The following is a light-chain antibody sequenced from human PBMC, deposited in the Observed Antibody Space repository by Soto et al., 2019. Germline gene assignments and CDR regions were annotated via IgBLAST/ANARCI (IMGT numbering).Light chain of an antibody. CDR3: AAWEDSLNGHV. J-gene: IGLJ1*01. CDR1: SSNIGPSS. V-gene: IGLV1-44*01. CDR2: TTN. Sequence: QSVLTQPHSASGTPGQRVTISCSGSSSNIGPSSVHWCQQLPGTAPKLLISTTNQRPSGVPERFSGSKSGTSASLAISGLQSEDEADYYCAAWEDSLNGHVFGTGTKLTVL.